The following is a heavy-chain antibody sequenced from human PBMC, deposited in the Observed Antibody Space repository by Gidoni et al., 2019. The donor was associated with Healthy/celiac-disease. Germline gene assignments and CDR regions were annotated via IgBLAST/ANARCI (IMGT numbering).Heavy chain of an antibody. J-gene: IGHJ4*02. Sequence: EVQLVESGGGLVQPGGSLRLPCAASGFTFSSYAMHWVRQAPGKGLEYVSAISSNGGSTYYANSVKGRLTISRDNSKNTLYLQMGSLRAEDMAVYYCARVWERGVFDYWGQGTLVTVSS. V-gene: IGHV3-64*01. D-gene: IGHD1-26*01. CDR3: ARVWERGVFDY. CDR1: GFTFSSYA. CDR2: ISSNGGST.